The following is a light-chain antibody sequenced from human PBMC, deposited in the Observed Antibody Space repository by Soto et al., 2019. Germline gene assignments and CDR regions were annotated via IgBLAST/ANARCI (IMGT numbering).Light chain of an antibody. CDR2: GAS. Sequence: EIVMMQSPATLSVSAGERATLSCRASQNISSNLARYQQKPAQAPRLLIYGASTRATGIPARFSGSGSGTEFTLTISSLQSEDFAVYYCQQYNNWPPKWTFGQGTKVDIK. J-gene: IGKJ1*01. CDR3: QQYNNWPPKWT. V-gene: IGKV3-15*01. CDR1: QNISSN.